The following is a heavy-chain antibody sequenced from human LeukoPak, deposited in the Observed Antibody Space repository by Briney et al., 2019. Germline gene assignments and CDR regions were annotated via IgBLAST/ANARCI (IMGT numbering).Heavy chain of an antibody. CDR2: IYYSGST. Sequence: SETLSLTCTVSGGSISSYYWSWIRQPPGKGLEWIGYIYYSGSTNYNPSLKSRVTISVDTSKNQFSLKLSSVTAADTAVYYCAVGGYSYGYGLSLYMDVWGKGTTVTVSS. D-gene: IGHD5-18*01. V-gene: IGHV4-59*01. CDR3: AVGGYSYGYGLSLYMDV. J-gene: IGHJ6*03. CDR1: GGSISSYY.